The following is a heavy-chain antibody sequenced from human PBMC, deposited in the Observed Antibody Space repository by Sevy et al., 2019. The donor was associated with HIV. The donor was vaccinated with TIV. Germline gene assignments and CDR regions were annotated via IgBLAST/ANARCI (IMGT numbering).Heavy chain of an antibody. V-gene: IGHV1-18*01. D-gene: IGHD2-2*01. CDR2: ISAYNGNT. CDR3: ATLLGYCSSTSCSPYYFDY. J-gene: IGHJ4*02. CDR1: GYTFTSYG. Sequence: ASVKVSCKASGYTFTSYGISWVRQAPGQGLEWMGWISAYNGNTNYAQKLQGRVTMTTDTSTSTAYMELRSLRSDDTAVYYCATLLGYCSSTSCSPYYFDYWGQGTPVTVSS.